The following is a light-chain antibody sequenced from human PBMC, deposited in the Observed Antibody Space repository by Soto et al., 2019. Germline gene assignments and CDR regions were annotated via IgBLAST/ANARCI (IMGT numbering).Light chain of an antibody. Sequence: QPVLTQPPSVAGTPGHRGTISCTGNTPNIGAGYDVRWYQQLPGAAPILLIYGKSNRSSVVPGRVSGSKSGTSAPLAIPGLQGEDEDDYYGESYDSSLSGYVIGTGTKVTV. V-gene: IGLV1-40*01. J-gene: IGLJ1*01. CDR3: ESYDSSLSGYV. CDR1: TPNIGAGYD. CDR2: GKS.